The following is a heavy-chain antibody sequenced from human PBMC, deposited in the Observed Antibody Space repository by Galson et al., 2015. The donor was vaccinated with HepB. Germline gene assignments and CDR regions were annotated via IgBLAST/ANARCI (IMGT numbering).Heavy chain of an antibody. J-gene: IGHJ4*02. CDR1: GYTFTSYY. Sequence: SVKVSCKASGYTFTSYYMHWVRQAPGQGLEWMGIINPSGGSTSYAQKFQGRVTMTRDTSTSTVYMELSSLRSADTAVYYCARDIYSGKLLLDYWGQGTLVTVSS. D-gene: IGHD5-12*01. CDR3: ARDIYSGKLLLDY. V-gene: IGHV1-46*01. CDR2: INPSGGST.